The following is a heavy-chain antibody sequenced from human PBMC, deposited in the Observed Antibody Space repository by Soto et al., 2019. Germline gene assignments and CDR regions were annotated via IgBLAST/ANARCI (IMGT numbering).Heavy chain of an antibody. CDR2: ISAYNGNT. CDR1: GYTFTSYG. CDR3: ASFSYCGGACYPPGGFHP. Sequence: QVQLVQSGAEVKKPGASVKVSCKASGYTFTSYGISWVRQAPGQGLEWMGWISAYNGNTNYAQKLQGRVTMTTDTATRTAFRELRTRRSDATAVYCCASFSYCGGACYPPGGFHPGGQGALVTVSS. V-gene: IGHV1-18*01. D-gene: IGHD2-21*02. J-gene: IGHJ5*02.